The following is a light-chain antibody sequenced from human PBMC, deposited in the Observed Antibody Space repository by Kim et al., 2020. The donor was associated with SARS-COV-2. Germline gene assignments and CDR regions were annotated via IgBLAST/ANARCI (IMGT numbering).Light chain of an antibody. J-gene: IGKJ1*01. CDR3: QQYGTSPWT. CDR2: GTS. V-gene: IGKV3-20*01. Sequence: SPGESAPLSCRASQSVSSSYLAWYQQKPGQAPRLLMHGTSSRATGIPDRFSGSGSGTVFTLTISRLEPEDFAVYYCQQYGTSPWTFGQGTKVDIK. CDR1: QSVSSSY.